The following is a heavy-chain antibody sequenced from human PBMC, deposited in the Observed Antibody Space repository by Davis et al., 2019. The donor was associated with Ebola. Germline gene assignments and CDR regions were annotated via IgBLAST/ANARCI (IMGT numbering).Heavy chain of an antibody. V-gene: IGHV4-39*07. CDR2: IYYSGST. CDR3: ARESYDILTGYSPD. CDR1: GGSISSSSYY. Sequence: SETLSLTCTVSGGSISSSSYYWGWIRQPPGKGLEWIGSIYYSGSTYYNPSLKSRVTISVDTSNNQFSLKLSSVTAADTAVYYCARESYDILTGYSPDWGQGTLVTVSS. J-gene: IGHJ4*02. D-gene: IGHD3-9*01.